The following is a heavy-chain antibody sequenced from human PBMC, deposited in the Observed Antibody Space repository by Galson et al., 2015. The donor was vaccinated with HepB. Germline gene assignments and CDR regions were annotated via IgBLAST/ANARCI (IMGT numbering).Heavy chain of an antibody. V-gene: IGHV3-23*01. Sequence: SLRLSCAASGFTFSSYAMSWVRQAPGKGLDWVSAISGSGSTTYYTDSVKGRFTISRDNSKNTVYLQMNSLRAEDTAVYYCAKHRGGGLRDAFDIWGQGTMVTVSS. CDR2: ISGSGSTT. D-gene: IGHD4-17*01. J-gene: IGHJ3*02. CDR3: AKHRGGGLRDAFDI. CDR1: GFTFSSYA.